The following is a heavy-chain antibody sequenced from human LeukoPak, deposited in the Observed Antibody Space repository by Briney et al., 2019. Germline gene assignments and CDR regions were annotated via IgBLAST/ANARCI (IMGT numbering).Heavy chain of an antibody. D-gene: IGHD6-6*01. V-gene: IGHV4-39*07. CDR2: IYYSGST. CDR1: GGSVSSSSYY. J-gene: IGHJ6*03. Sequence: SETLSLTCTVSGGSVSSSSYYWGWIRQPPMKGLEWIGSIYYSGSTEYNLSLKSRVTISVDTSRNQFSLKLTSVTAADTAVYFCARDRSGYISSSDSYYYYMDVWGKGTTVTVSS. CDR3: ARDRSGYISSSDSYYYYMDV.